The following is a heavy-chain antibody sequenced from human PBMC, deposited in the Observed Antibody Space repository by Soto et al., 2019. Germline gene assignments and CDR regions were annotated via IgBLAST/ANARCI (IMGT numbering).Heavy chain of an antibody. D-gene: IGHD3-3*01. CDR1: GGTFSSYA. CDR3: ARFVYEHGRGPHDLFAI. J-gene: IGHJ3*02. V-gene: IGHV1-69*05. CDR2: IIPIFGTA. Sequence: APVKVSCKASGGTFSSYAISWVLQAPGQGLEWMGGIIPIFGTANYAQKVQGRVTITTNASTSTAYMELSSLRSEDTSVYYCARFVYEHGRGPHDLFAIWGPGTIVTVSS.